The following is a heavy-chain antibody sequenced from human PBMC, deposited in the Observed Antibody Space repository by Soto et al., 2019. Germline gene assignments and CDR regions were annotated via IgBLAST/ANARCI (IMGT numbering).Heavy chain of an antibody. V-gene: IGHV1-2*04. CDR2: INPNSGGT. J-gene: IGHJ6*02. D-gene: IGHD6-19*01. CDR3: ARSLGIAVAASYYYYGMDV. Sequence: ASVKVSCKASGYTFTGYYMHWVRQAPGQGLEWMGWINPNSGGTNYAQKFQGWVTMTRDTSISTAYMELSRLRSDDTAVYYCARSLGIAVAASYYYYGMDVWGRGTTVTVSS. CDR1: GYTFTGYY.